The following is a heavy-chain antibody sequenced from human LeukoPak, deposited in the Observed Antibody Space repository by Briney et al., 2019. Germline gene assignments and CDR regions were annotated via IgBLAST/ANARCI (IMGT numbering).Heavy chain of an antibody. V-gene: IGHV4-59*08. CDR2: IYYSGST. CDR3: ARRGRGYYGTSAHFDS. Sequence: PSETLSLTCTVSGDSISSYYWSWIRQPPGKGLEWIGYIYYSGSTNYNPSLKSRVTISVDTSKNQFSLTLSSVTAADTAVYYCARRGRGYYGTSAHFDSWGQGTLVTVSS. D-gene: IGHD3-22*01. J-gene: IGHJ4*02. CDR1: GDSISSYY.